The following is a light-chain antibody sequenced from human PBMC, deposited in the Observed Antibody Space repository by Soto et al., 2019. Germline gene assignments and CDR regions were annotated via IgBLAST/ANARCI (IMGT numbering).Light chain of an antibody. CDR1: QSVSTSY. V-gene: IGKV3-20*01. CDR2: GAS. J-gene: IGKJ1*01. CDR3: QQYGNSRGT. Sequence: DIVLTPSPGTLSLSPGDRATLSCRASQSVSTSYLAWYQQKPGQAPRLLIYGASSRATGIPDRFSGSGSGTDFTLTISGLEPEDFAVYYCQQYGNSRGTFGQGTKVDIK.